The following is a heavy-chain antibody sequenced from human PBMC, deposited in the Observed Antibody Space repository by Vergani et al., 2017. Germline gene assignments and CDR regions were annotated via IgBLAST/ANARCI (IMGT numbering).Heavy chain of an antibody. CDR3: ARAYCSSTSCYLYFQH. CDR1: GGSFSGYY. V-gene: IGHV4-34*01. CDR2: INHSGST. J-gene: IGHJ1*01. D-gene: IGHD2-2*01. Sequence: QVQLQQWGAGLLKPSETLSLTCAVYGGSFSGYYWSWIRQPPGKGLEWIGEINHSGSTNYNPSLKSRVTISVDTSKNQFSLKLSSVTAGDTAVYYCARAYCSSTSCYLYFQHWGQGTLVTVSS.